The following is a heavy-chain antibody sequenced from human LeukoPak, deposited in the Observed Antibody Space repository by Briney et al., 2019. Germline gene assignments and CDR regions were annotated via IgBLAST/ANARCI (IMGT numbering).Heavy chain of an antibody. CDR1: GGSFRGYF. CDR2: ITHNGGT. J-gene: IGHJ6*03. CDR3: ARGNSGSHWGDHYFYMDV. Sequence: SVTLSLTCAVYGGSFRGYFWGWVRQTPGKGLEWLGEITHNGGTNYMPSLSGRVSVFQDVSKNQFSLKLSSVTAADTGVYYCARGNSGSHWGDHYFYMDVWGKGTTVIVSS. D-gene: IGHD1-26*01. V-gene: IGHV4-34*01.